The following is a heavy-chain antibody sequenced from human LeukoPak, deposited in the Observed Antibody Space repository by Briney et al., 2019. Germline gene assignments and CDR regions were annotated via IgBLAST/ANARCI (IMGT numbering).Heavy chain of an antibody. CDR2: ISWNSVSI. CDR1: GFTFDDYV. Sequence: GRSLRLSCGASGFTFDDYVMHWVRQAPGKGLEWVSGISWNSVSIGYADSVKGRFTISKDNAKNSLYLQMNSLRAEDTALYYCAKDKTGYYKGLLDYWGQGTLVTVSS. CDR3: AKDKTGYYKGLLDY. V-gene: IGHV3-9*01. D-gene: IGHD3-9*01. J-gene: IGHJ4*02.